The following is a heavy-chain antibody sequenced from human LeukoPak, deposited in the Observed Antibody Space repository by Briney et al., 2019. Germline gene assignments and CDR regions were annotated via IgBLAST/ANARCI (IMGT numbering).Heavy chain of an antibody. V-gene: IGHV3-33*01. Sequence: GGSLRLSCAASGFTFSSYGMHWVRQAPGKGLEWVAVIWYDGSNKYYVDSVKGRFTISRDNSKDTLYLQMHSLRAEDTAVYYCARAGGWEADVVTTKFDYWGQGTLVTVSS. J-gene: IGHJ4*02. CDR3: ARAGGWEADVVTTKFDY. CDR2: IWYDGSNK. CDR1: GFTFSSYG. D-gene: IGHD2-21*02.